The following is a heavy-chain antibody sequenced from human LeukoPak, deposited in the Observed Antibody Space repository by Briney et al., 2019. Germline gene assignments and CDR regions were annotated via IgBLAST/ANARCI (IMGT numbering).Heavy chain of an antibody. CDR1: SGSINSGYY. V-gene: IGHV4-31*03. J-gene: IGHJ4*02. CDR3: ARTYFDIFTGPRDIPHYFDY. Sequence: PSQTLSLTCIVSSGSINSGYYWSWLRQHPGRGLEWIGYIYYNGDTYYNPSLKSRITMSTDASKNQFSLRLSSVTAADTAVYFCARTYFDIFTGPRDIPHYFDYWGQGTLVSVFS. D-gene: IGHD3-9*01. CDR2: IYYNGDT.